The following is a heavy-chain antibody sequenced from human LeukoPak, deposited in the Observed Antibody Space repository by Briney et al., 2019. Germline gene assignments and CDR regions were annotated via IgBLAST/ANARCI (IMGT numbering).Heavy chain of an antibody. Sequence: RRSRTASGFTCGDNAKSSVGAAPGKRMERVGFIRSKAYGGTTEYAASVKGRFTISRDDSKSIAYLQMNSLKTEDTAVYYCTREKGSGCLVHWYFALCGLGTLVPVSS. J-gene: IGHJ2*01. CDR2: IRSKAYGGTT. CDR1: GFTCGDNA. D-gene: IGHD6-19*01. V-gene: IGHV3-49*04. CDR3: TREKGSGCLVHWYFAL.